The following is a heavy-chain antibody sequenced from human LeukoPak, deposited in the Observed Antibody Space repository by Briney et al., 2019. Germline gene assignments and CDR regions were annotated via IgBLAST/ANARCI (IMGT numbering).Heavy chain of an antibody. CDR2: ISGSGSGGST. CDR1: GFTFSSYW. J-gene: IGHJ4*02. CDR3: ARAGNIRFDY. V-gene: IGHV3-23*01. D-gene: IGHD1/OR15-1a*01. Sequence: PGGSLRLSCAASGFTFSSYWMHWVRQAPGKGLEWVSGISGSGSGGSTYYADSVKGRFTISRDNSKNTLYLQMNSLRAEDTAVYYCARAGNIRFDYWGQGTLVTVSS.